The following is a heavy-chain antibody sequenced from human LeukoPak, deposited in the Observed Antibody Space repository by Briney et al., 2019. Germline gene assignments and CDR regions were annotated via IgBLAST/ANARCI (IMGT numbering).Heavy chain of an antibody. V-gene: IGHV4-4*02. D-gene: IGHD3-22*01. Sequence: TSGTLSLTCGVSGVSISSNNWWSWVRQPPGKGLEWIGEMFHSGTTNYNPSLKSRVTISVDRSKNQFSLKLSSVAAADTAVYYCAREEVITGAFDIWGQGTMVTVSS. CDR1: GVSISSNNW. CDR2: MFHSGTT. CDR3: AREEVITGAFDI. J-gene: IGHJ3*02.